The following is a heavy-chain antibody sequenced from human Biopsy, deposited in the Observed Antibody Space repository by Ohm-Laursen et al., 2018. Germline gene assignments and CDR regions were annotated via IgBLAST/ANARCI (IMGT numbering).Heavy chain of an antibody. J-gene: IGHJ6*02. V-gene: IGHV4-59*01. D-gene: IGHD2/OR15-2a*01. CDR3: ARATNSTGWPYYYFYGMDV. Sequence: PSETLSLTCSVSGGSISSYYWNWIRQPPGKGLEWIGYIYYSGTTDYSPSLKSRVTISIDKSKNQFFLKLSSVTAEDTAVYYCARATNSTGWPYYYFYGMDVWGQGTTVTVSS. CDR1: GGSISSYY. CDR2: IYYSGTT.